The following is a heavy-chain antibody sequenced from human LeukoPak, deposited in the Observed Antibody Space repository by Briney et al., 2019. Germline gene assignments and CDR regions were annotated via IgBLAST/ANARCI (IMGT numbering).Heavy chain of an antibody. CDR2: ISSSSSYI. Sequence: GGSLRLSCAASGFTFSSYSMNWVRQAPGEGLEWVSSISSSSSYIYYADSVKGRFTISRDNAKNSLYLQMNSLRAEDTAVYYCARSGGDCYDYWGQGTLVTVSS. CDR1: GFTFSSYS. D-gene: IGHD2-15*01. CDR3: ARSGGDCYDY. J-gene: IGHJ4*02. V-gene: IGHV3-21*01.